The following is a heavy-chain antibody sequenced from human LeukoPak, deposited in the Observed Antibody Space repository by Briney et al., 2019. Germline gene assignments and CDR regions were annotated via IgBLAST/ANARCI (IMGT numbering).Heavy chain of an antibody. Sequence: SETLSLTCTVSGGSISSYYWSWIRQPPGKGLEWIGYIYYSGSTNYNPSLKSRVTISVDTSKKQFSLKLSSVTAADTAVYYCARVKGSSWYSEIYYYYGMDVWGQGTTVTVSS. CDR2: IYYSGST. CDR3: ARVKGSSWYSEIYYYYGMDV. J-gene: IGHJ6*02. CDR1: GGSISSYY. V-gene: IGHV4-59*01. D-gene: IGHD6-13*01.